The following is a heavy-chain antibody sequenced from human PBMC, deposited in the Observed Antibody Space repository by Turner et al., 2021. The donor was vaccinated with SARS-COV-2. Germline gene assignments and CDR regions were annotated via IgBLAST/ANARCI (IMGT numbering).Heavy chain of an antibody. V-gene: IGHV3-30*18. CDR1: GFTFSNG. D-gene: IGHD3-22*01. CDR2: ISYDGSNK. Sequence: QVQLVESGGGVVYPGRSLRPSCAAPGFTFSNGMHWVRQAPGKGLESVTGISYDGSNKYYADSVKGRFTISRDNSKNTLYLQMHSLRAEDTAVYYCAKTYNYDSSGYLSAPFDIWGQGTMATVSS. J-gene: IGHJ3*02. CDR3: AKTYNYDSSGYLSAPFDI.